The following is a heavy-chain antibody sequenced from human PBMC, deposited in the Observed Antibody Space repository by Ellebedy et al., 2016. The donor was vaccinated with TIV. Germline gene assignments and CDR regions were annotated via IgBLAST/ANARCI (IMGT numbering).Heavy chain of an antibody. V-gene: IGHV1-2*02. CDR1: GYTFIGYY. CDR2: INPKNGDT. J-gene: IGHJ4*02. D-gene: IGHD6-19*01. CDR3: GRSGYGSGWSFDY. Sequence: AASVKVSCKASGYTFIGYYMHWVRQAPGQGLEWMGWINPKNGDTSYAQKFQGRVTMTRDPSISTAYMELNRLGSDDTAVYYCGRSGYGSGWSFDYWGQGTLVTVSS.